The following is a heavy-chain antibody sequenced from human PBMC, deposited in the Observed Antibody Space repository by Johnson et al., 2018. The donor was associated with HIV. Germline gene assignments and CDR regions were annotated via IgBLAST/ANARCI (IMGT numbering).Heavy chain of an antibody. D-gene: IGHD2-15*01. V-gene: IGHV3-30*03. CDR2: ISYDGSNK. Sequence: QVQLVESGGGLVKPGGSLRLSCAASGFTFSDYYMSWIRQAPGKGLEWVAVISYDGSNKYYADSVKGRFTISRDNSKNTLYLQMNSLRAEDTAVYYCARPRVAVLQAGAFDIWGPGTMVTVSS. CDR1: GFTFSDYY. CDR3: ARPRVAVLQAGAFDI. J-gene: IGHJ3*02.